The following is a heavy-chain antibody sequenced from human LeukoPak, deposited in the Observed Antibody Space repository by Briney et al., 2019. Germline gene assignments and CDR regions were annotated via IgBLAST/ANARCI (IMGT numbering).Heavy chain of an antibody. D-gene: IGHD6-6*01. CDR1: GFTFSSYA. CDR3: AKGQERTRIAARPSALGF. J-gene: IGHJ4*02. CDR2: ISGSGATA. Sequence: GGSLRPSCAASGFTFSSYAMSWVRQAPGKGLEWVSTISGSGATAYYADSVKGRFTISRDNSKNTLYLQMSTLRAEDTATYYCAKGQERTRIAARPSALGFWGQGTRVTVSS. V-gene: IGHV3-23*01.